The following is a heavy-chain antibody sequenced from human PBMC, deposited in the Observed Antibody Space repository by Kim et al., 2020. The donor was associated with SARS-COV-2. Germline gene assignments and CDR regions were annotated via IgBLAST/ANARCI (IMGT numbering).Heavy chain of an antibody. J-gene: IGHJ1*01. CDR3: GQVVVTATTEYFQH. Sequence: GASLKISCKGSGYSFTSYWIGWVRQMPGKGLEWMGIIYPGDSDTRYSPSFQGQVTISADKSISTAYLQWSSLKASDTAMYYCGQVVVTATTEYFQHWGQGTLVTVSS. CDR2: IYPGDSDT. CDR1: GYSFTSYW. D-gene: IGHD2-21*02. V-gene: IGHV5-51*01.